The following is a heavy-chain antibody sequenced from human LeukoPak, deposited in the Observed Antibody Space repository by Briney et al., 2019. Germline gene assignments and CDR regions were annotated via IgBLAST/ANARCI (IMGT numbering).Heavy chain of an antibody. CDR3: AKHGSGWSFDY. J-gene: IGHJ4*02. V-gene: IGHV4-59*01. Sequence: SETLSLTCTVSSASISSYYWGWIRQPPGKGLEWIGYIQNTGGTNYNPSLKSRVSISKDTSKNQFSLKVSSVTAADTAVYYCAKHGSGWSFDYRGKGTLVTVSS. CDR1: SASISSYY. CDR2: IQNTGGT. D-gene: IGHD6-19*01.